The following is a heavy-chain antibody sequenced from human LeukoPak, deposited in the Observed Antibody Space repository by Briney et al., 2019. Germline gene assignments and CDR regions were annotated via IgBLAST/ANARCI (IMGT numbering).Heavy chain of an antibody. CDR1: GFTFGDYV. CDR2: IRSKAYGGTT. V-gene: IGHV3-49*04. CDR3: VASSGYKGNS. Sequence: GGSLRLSCTASGFTFGDYVVSWVRQAPGKGLEWVGFIRSKAYGGTTEYAASVRGRFTISRGDSKSIAYLQINSLKNKDTAGSYCVASSGYKGNSWGQGTLVTVSS. J-gene: IGHJ4*02. D-gene: IGHD3-22*01.